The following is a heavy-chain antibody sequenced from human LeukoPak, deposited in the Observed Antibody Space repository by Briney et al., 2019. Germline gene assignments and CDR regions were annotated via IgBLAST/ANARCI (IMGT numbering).Heavy chain of an antibody. V-gene: IGHV3-7*01. Sequence: GGSLRLSCAASGFTVSSYWMSWVRQAPGKGLEWVANIKQDGSEKYYVDSVKGRFTISRDNAKNSLYLQMNSLRAEDTAVYYCARDRGYSYGYELEAFDIWGQGTMVTVSS. CDR1: GFTVSSYW. CDR2: IKQDGSEK. CDR3: ARDRGYSYGYELEAFDI. J-gene: IGHJ3*02. D-gene: IGHD5-18*01.